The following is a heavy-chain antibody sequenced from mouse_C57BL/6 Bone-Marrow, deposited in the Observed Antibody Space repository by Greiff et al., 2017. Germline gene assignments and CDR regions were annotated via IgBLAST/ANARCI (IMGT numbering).Heavy chain of an antibody. CDR2: IYPGSGST. D-gene: IGHD2-2*01. V-gene: IGHV1-55*01. CDR3: ARGLRRPSWFAY. J-gene: IGHJ3*01. CDR1: GYTFTSYW. Sequence: VKLQQPGAELVKPGASVKMSCKASGYTFTSYWITWVKQRPGQGLEWIGDIYPGSGSTNYNEKFKSKATLTVDTSSSTAYMQLSSLTSEDSAVYYCARGLRRPSWFAYWGQGTLVTVSA.